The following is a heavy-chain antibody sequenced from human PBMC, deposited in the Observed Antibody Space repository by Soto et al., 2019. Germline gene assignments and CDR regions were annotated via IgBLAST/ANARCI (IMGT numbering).Heavy chain of an antibody. J-gene: IGHJ4*02. V-gene: IGHV4-61*08. D-gene: IGHD3-10*01. Sequence: VQLQESGPGRVKPSETLSLTCTVSGDSVGSGAVYWTWIRQPPGKGLEWIGYMYYTGRTTYNHSLKSRVTISMDASKNQFALNLTSVTAADTAMYYCARDTMAFGFDYWGQGALVTVAS. CDR1: GDSVGSGAVY. CDR3: ARDTMAFGFDY. CDR2: MYYTGRT.